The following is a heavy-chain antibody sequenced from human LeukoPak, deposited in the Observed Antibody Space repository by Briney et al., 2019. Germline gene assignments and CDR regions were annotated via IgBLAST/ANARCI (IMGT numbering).Heavy chain of an antibody. CDR2: ILYTGRT. J-gene: IGHJ4*02. CDR3: ARRDVGATFDY. V-gene: IGHV4-39*01. CDR1: GDSISSSRFY. Sequence: PSETLSLTCTVSGDSISSSRFYWAWIRQPPGRGLEWFGSILYTGRTFYSPSLKSRVTISVDTSKNQFSLRLGSVTASDTAVYYCARRDVGATFDYWGQGTLVTVSS. D-gene: IGHD1-26*01.